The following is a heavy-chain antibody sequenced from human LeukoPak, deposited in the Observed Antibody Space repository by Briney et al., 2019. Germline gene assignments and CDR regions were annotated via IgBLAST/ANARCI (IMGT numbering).Heavy chain of an antibody. V-gene: IGHV1-2*02. CDR1: GYTFTGYY. J-gene: IGHJ4*02. Sequence: ASVKVSCKASGYTFTGYYMHWVRQAPGQGLEWMGWINPNSGGTNYAQKFQGRVTMTRGTSISTAYMELSRLRSDDTAVYCCARVLQSSSGWYAPSDYWGQGTLVTVSS. CDR2: INPNSGGT. CDR3: ARVLQSSSGWYAPSDY. D-gene: IGHD6-19*01.